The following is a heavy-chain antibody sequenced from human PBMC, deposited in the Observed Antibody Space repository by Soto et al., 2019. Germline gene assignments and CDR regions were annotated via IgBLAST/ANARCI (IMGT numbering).Heavy chain of an antibody. V-gene: IGHV1-69*06. D-gene: IGHD2-21*02. CDR1: GGTFSSYA. CDR3: ARKEPVSRAVTATYYYYGMDV. Sequence: VKVSCKASGGTFSSYAISWVRQAPGQGLEWMGGIIPIFGTANYAQKFQGRVTITADKSTSTAYMELSSLRSEDTAVYYCARKEPVSRAVTATYYYYGMDVWGQGTTVTVSS. J-gene: IGHJ6*02. CDR2: IIPIFGTA.